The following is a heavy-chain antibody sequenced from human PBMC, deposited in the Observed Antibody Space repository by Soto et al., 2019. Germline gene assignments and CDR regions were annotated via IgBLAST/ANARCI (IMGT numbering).Heavy chain of an antibody. Sequence: QVQLVESGGDVVQPGRSLRLSCAASGFTFSNYGMHWARQAPGKGLEWVAAILYDGSNKYYADSVKGRFTISRDHSKNTLYLKMNSLRAEETAVYYCAGGTDYFDYCVQGTLVTVSS. CDR1: GFTFSNYG. CDR2: ILYDGSNK. J-gene: IGHJ4*02. D-gene: IGHD1-26*01. CDR3: AGGTDYFDY. V-gene: IGHV3-33*01.